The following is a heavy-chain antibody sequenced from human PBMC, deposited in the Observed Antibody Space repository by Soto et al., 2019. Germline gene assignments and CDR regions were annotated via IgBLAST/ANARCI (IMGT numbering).Heavy chain of an antibody. CDR2: ISGSGGST. CDR1: GFTFSSYA. J-gene: IGHJ4*02. Sequence: GGSLRLSCAASGFTFSSYAMSWVSQAPGKGLEWVSAISGSGGSTYYADSVKGRFTISRDNSKNTLYLQMNSLRAEDTAVYYCAKAPSITIFGVAQYYFDYWGQGTLVTVSS. CDR3: AKAPSITIFGVAQYYFDY. V-gene: IGHV3-23*01. D-gene: IGHD3-3*01.